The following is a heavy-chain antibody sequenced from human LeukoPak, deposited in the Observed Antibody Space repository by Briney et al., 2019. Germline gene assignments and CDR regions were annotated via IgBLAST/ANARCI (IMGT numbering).Heavy chain of an antibody. CDR2: ISRSSSYI. CDR1: GFTFSSYS. CDR3: ARDSAMARGVDDAFDI. V-gene: IGHV3-21*01. J-gene: IGHJ3*02. Sequence: PGGSLRLSCAAPGFTFSSYSMNWVRQAPGKGLEWVSSISRSSSYIYNADSVKGRFTISRDNAKNSLYLQMNSLRAEDTAVYYCARDSAMARGVDDAFDIWGQGTMVTVSS. D-gene: IGHD3-10*01.